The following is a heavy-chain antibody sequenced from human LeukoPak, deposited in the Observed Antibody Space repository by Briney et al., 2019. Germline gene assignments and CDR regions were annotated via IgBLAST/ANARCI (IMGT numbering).Heavy chain of an antibody. CDR1: GGSISSGGYS. J-gene: IGHJ2*01. D-gene: IGHD2-21*02. CDR3: ARARGRVVTATSSYFDL. V-gene: IGHV4-30-2*01. CDR2: IYHSGST. Sequence: SETLSLTCAVSGGSISSGGYSWSWIRQPPGKGLEWIGYIYHSGSTYYNPPLKSRVTISVDRSKNQFSLKLSSVTAADTAVYYCARARGRVVTATSSYFDLWGRGTLVTVSS.